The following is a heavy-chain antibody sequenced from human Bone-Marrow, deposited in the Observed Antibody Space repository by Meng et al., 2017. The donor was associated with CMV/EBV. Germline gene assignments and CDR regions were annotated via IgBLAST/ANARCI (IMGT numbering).Heavy chain of an antibody. CDR3: ARVEIGMTGHDAFDI. CDR2: ISSSSSYI. CDR1: GFTFSSYS. D-gene: IGHD3-10*01. V-gene: IGHV3-21*01. Sequence: GESLKISCAASGFTFSSYSMNWVRQAPGKGLEWVSSISSSSSYIYYADSGKGRFTISRDNAKNSLYLQMNSRRAEDTAVYYCARVEIGMTGHDAFDIWGQGTMVTVSS. J-gene: IGHJ3*02.